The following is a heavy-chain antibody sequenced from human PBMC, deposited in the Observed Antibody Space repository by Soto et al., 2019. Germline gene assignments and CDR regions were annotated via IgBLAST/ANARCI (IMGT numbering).Heavy chain of an antibody. CDR3: ARCRGYYYDSSGRNAFDI. CDR2: IIPIFGTA. D-gene: IGHD3-22*01. Sequence: SVKVSCKASGGTFSSYAISWVRQAPGQGLEWMGGIIPIFGTANYAQKFQGRVTITADESTSTAYMELSSLRSEDTAVYYCARCRGYYYDSSGRNAFDIWGQGTMVTVSS. V-gene: IGHV1-69*13. J-gene: IGHJ3*02. CDR1: GGTFSSYA.